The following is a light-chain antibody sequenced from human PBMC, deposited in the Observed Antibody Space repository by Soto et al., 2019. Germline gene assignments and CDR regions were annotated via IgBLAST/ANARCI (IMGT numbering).Light chain of an antibody. CDR3: QQYYSYPWT. CDR1: QSVSSDY. J-gene: IGKJ1*01. Sequence: EIVLTQSPGTLSLSPGERATLSCRASQSVSSDYLSWYQQKPGQPPRLLIYGASYRATGIPDRFSGGGSGTDFTLTISRLEAEDFAVYYCQQYYSYPWTFGQGTKVEIK. V-gene: IGKV3-20*01. CDR2: GAS.